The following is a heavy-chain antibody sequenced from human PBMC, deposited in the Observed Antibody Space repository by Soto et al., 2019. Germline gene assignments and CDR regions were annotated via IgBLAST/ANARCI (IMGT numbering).Heavy chain of an antibody. CDR2: ISWNSGSI. J-gene: IGHJ4*02. Sequence: EVQLVESGGGLVQPGRSLRLSCAASGFTFDDYAMHWVRQAPGKGLEWVSGISWNSGSIGYADSVKGRFTISRDNAKNSLYLQMNSLRAEDTALYYCAEGKYNWNDGNYFDYWGQGTLVTVSS. V-gene: IGHV3-9*01. D-gene: IGHD1-20*01. CDR1: GFTFDDYA. CDR3: AEGKYNWNDGNYFDY.